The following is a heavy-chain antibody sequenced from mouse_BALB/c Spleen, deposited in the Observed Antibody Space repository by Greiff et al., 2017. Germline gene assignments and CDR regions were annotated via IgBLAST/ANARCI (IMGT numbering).Heavy chain of an antibody. D-gene: IGHD1-1*01. CDR2: INPGSGGT. V-gene: IGHV1-54*01. CDR1: GYAFTNYL. Sequence: VQLQQSGAELVRPGTSVKVSCKASGYAFTNYLIEWVKQRPGQGLEWIGVINPGSGGTNYNEKFKGKATLTADKSSSTAYMQLSSLTSDDSAVYYCARSGNYKDVWGAGTTVTVSS. J-gene: IGHJ1*01. CDR3: ARSGNYKDV.